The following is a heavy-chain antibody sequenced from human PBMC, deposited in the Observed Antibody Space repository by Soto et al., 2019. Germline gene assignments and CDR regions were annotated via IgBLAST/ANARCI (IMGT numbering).Heavy chain of an antibody. J-gene: IGHJ3*02. CDR3: ARRPYYYDSSGYEGAFDI. D-gene: IGHD3-22*01. CDR2: IYPGDSDT. V-gene: IGHV5-51*01. CDR1: GYSFTSYW. Sequence: GESLKISCKGSGYSFTSYWIGWVRQMPGKGLEWMGIIYPGDSDTRYSPSFQGQVTISADKSTSTAYLQWSSLKASDTAMYYCARRPYYYDSSGYEGAFDIWGQGTMVTVSS.